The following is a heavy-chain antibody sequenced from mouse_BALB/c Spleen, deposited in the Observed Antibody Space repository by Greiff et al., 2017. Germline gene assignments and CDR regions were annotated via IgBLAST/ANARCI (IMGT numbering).Heavy chain of an antibody. Sequence: DVQLQESGPELVKPGASVKISCKASGYSFTGYFMNWVMQSHGKSLEWIGRINPYNGDTFYNQKFKGKATLTVDKSSSTAHMELRSLASEDSAVYYCARRYFDVWGAGTTVTVSS. CDR2: INPYNGDT. V-gene: IGHV1-20*02. CDR1: GYSFTGYF. CDR3: ARRYFDV. J-gene: IGHJ1*01.